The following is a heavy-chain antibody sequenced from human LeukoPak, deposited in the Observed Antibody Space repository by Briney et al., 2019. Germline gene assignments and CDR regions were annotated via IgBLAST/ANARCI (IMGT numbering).Heavy chain of an antibody. CDR1: GGSISNYY. Sequence: PSETLSLTCTVSGGSISNYYWSWIRQPPGKGLEWIGYIYYSGSTNYNPSLKSRVTISVDTSKNQFSLKLSSVTAADTAVYYCARAGSNPLGALLSYYYMDVWGKGTTVTVSS. CDR3: ARAGSNPLGALLSYYYMDV. J-gene: IGHJ6*03. D-gene: IGHD4-11*01. CDR2: IYYSGST. V-gene: IGHV4-59*08.